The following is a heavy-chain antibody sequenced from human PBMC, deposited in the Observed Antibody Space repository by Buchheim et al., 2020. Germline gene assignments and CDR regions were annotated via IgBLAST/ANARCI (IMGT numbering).Heavy chain of an antibody. J-gene: IGHJ6*02. V-gene: IGHV4-39*07. CDR1: GGSISSSSYY. CDR2: IYYSGST. CDR3: ARVTDYYGSRSYTPHYYYYGMDV. D-gene: IGHD3-10*01. Sequence: QLQLQESGPGLVKPSETLSLTCTVSGGSISSSSYYWGWIRQPPGKGLEWIGSIYYSGSTYYNPSLKSRVTISVDTSKNQFSLKLSSVTAADTAVYYCARVTDYYGSRSYTPHYYYYGMDVWGQGTT.